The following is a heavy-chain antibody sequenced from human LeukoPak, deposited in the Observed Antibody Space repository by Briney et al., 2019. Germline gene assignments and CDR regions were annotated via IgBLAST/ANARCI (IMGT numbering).Heavy chain of an antibody. CDR1: GFTFSSYA. V-gene: IGHV3-23*01. CDR3: ERRRDGSNSGAFDI. Sequence: GGSLRLSCAASGFTFSSYAMSWVRHAPGKGLEWVSGISGSGSNIYYLDSVKGRFTISRDNSRNTLYLQMISLRGDDTALYYCERRRDGSNSGAFDIWGQGTMVTVFS. J-gene: IGHJ3*02. CDR2: ISGSGSNI. D-gene: IGHD5-24*01.